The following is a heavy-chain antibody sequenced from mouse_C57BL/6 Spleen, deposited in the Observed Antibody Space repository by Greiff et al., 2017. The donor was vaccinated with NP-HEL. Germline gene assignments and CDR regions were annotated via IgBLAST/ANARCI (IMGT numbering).Heavy chain of an antibody. V-gene: IGHV14-2*01. CDR2: IDPEDGDT. Sequence: VQLQQSGAELVKPGASVKLSCTASGFNIKDYYMHWVKQRTEQGLEWIGRIDPEDGDTKYAPKFQGKATITADTSSNTAYLQLSSLTSEDTAVYYCAYGSSYVGYFDVWGTGTTVTVSS. CDR1: GFNIKDYY. D-gene: IGHD1-1*01. CDR3: AYGSSYVGYFDV. J-gene: IGHJ1*03.